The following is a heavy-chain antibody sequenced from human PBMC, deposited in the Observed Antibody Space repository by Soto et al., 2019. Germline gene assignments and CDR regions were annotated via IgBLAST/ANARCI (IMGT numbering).Heavy chain of an antibody. D-gene: IGHD3-10*01. CDR2: INSDTGYT. CDR3: VRGKEAGVWFDP. Sequence: GASVKVSCKASGFTFSHHSIHWVRQAPGQRLEWMGWINSDTGYTKYSQKFQARLTITWDSSAKTAYMELSSLQSEDTAVYYCVRGKEAGVWFDPWGQGTPVTVSS. J-gene: IGHJ5*02. V-gene: IGHV1-3*04. CDR1: GFTFSHHS.